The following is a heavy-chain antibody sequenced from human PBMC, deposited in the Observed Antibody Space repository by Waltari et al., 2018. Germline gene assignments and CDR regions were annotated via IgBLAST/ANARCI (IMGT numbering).Heavy chain of an antibody. CDR1: GGSFSGYY. V-gene: IGHV4-34*01. D-gene: IGHD2-8*01. J-gene: IGHJ6*03. CDR3: ARAAHCTNGVCLSYYMDV. CDR2: INHSGST. Sequence: QVQLQQWGAGLLKPSATLSLTCAVYGGSFSGYYWGWIRQPPGKGLEWIGEINHSGSTNYNPSLKSRVTISVDTSKNQFSLKLSSVTAADTAVYYCARAAHCTNGVCLSYYMDVWGKGTTVTVSS.